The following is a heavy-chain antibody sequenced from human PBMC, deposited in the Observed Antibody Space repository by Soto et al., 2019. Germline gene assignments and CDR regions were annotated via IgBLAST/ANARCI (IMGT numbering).Heavy chain of an antibody. D-gene: IGHD1-26*01. CDR2: IYMRGST. V-gene: IGHV3-66*01. Sequence: EVQLVESGGGLVQPGESLRLSCAASGFTVSSKYMSWVRQAPGKGLEWVSIIYMRGSTFYADSVEGRFTISRDTSKNTLYLQMDNLTVQDTAMYYCARDSMPGTRTWADHWGQGPLVTVSS. CDR1: GFTVSSKY. J-gene: IGHJ4*02. CDR3: ARDSMPGTRTWADH.